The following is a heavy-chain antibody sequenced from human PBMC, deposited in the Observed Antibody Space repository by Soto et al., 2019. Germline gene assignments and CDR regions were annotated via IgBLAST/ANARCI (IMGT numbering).Heavy chain of an antibody. CDR3: AKGPHTNVGWPYYFES. V-gene: IGHV3-48*02. CDR2: SSPRGDTI. D-gene: IGHD6-19*01. Sequence: LRLSCVASGFSLANYPMNWVRQTPGKGLEWISYSSPRGDTIYYADSVEGRFTISRDNARNSLSLHMSSLRDEDSALYYCAKGPHTNVGWPYYFESWGQEGPVTVSS. J-gene: IGHJ4*02. CDR1: GFSLANYP.